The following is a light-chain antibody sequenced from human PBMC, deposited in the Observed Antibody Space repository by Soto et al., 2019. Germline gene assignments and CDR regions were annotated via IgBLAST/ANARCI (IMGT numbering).Light chain of an antibody. CDR1: SSDVGTYNL. CDR2: EVT. CDR3: CSYAGSSSTI. Sequence: QSVLTQPASVSGSPGQSITISCSGTSSDVGTYNLVSWYQQYPGKAPRLMIYEVTKRPSGVSNRFSGSKSGNTASLTISGLQPYDEADYYCCSYAGSSSTIFGSGTKV. J-gene: IGLJ1*01. V-gene: IGLV2-23*02.